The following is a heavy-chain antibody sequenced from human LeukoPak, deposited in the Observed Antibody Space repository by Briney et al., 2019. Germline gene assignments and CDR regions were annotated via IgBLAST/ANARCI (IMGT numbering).Heavy chain of an antibody. Sequence: GGSLRLSCAASGFTFSSYAMSWVRQAPGKGLEWVSAISGSGGSTYYADSVKGRFTISRDNSKNTLYVQMNSLRAEDTAVYYCARDIVVVPAAPHESSDFDYWGQGTLVTVSS. CDR2: ISGSGGST. D-gene: IGHD2-2*01. J-gene: IGHJ4*02. V-gene: IGHV3-23*01. CDR1: GFTFSSYA. CDR3: ARDIVVVPAAPHESSDFDY.